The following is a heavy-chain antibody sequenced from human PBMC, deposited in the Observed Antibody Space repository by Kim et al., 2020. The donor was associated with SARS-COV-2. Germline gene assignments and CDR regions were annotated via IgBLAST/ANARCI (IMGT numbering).Heavy chain of an antibody. Sequence: SVKSRFTISRDKAKNSLYLKMNSLRAEDTAVYYCAREGWGDNDYFGMDVWGQGTTVTGSS. J-gene: IGHJ6*02. D-gene: IGHD3-16*01. V-gene: IGHV3-11*01. CDR3: AREGWGDNDYFGMDV.